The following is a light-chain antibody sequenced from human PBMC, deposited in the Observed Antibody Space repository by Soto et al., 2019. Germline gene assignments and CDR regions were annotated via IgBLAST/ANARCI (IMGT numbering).Light chain of an antibody. J-gene: IGKJ4*01. CDR2: GAS. CDR1: QSVSSN. CDR3: QQYGSSQLT. V-gene: IGKV3-20*01. Sequence: EIVMTQSPATLSVSPGERATLSCRASQSVSSNVAWYQQKPGQAPRLLVYGASGRATGIPDRFSGSGSGTDFTLTISRLEPGDFAVYYCQQYGSSQLTFGGGTKVDIK.